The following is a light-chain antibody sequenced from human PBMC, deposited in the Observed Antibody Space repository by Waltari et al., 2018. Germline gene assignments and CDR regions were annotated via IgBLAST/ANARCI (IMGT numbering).Light chain of an antibody. V-gene: IGKV2-29*02. J-gene: IGKJ4*01. CDR1: QSLLYSDGKTY. CDR2: EVS. Sequence: DIGCSQTPLSLSVTPGQPASISCKSSQSLLYSDGKTYLYWYLQNPGQTPQLLIYEVSSRFSGVPDRFSGSGSGTDFILKIGRVEAEDVGVYYCMQGRALPLTFGGGTKVEIK. CDR3: MQGRALPLT.